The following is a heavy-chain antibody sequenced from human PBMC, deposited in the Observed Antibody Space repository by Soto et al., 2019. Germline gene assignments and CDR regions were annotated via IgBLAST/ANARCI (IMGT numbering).Heavy chain of an antibody. J-gene: IGHJ4*02. Sequence: EVQLVESGGGLVQPGGSLRLSCAASGFTFTAYSMNWVRQAPGEGLEWVSYISSGSGSIYYADSVKGRFTISRDDAKNSLYLQMNSLRDEDTAVYYCARDFWDYWGQGTVVTVSS. CDR1: GFTFTAYS. CDR3: ARDFWDY. V-gene: IGHV3-48*02. CDR2: ISSGSGSI. D-gene: IGHD3-3*01.